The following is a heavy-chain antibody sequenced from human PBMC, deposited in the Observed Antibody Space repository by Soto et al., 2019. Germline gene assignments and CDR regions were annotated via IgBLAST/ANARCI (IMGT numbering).Heavy chain of an antibody. CDR2: INGDGSTR. V-gene: IGHV3-74*01. Sequence: GGSLRLSCAASGLIIRSRWMHWVRQAPGKGLVWVSQINGDGSTRTYVDSVKDRFTISRDKSKNTLYLQMNSLRAEDTVVYYCVSGSYYKTKTVAGGYYSYYYGMEVWGQGTTVTGSS. CDR1: GLIIRSRW. J-gene: IGHJ6*01. D-gene: IGHD3-10*01. CDR3: VSGSYYKTKTVAGGYYSYYYGMEV.